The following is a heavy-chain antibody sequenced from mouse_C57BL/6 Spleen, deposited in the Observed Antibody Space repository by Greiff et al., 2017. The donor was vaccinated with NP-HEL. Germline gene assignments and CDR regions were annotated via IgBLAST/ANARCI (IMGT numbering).Heavy chain of an antibody. D-gene: IGHD2-2*01. CDR2: IWGDGST. V-gene: IGHV2-3*01. CDR3: AKASTMVTTWRSWFAY. Sequence: QVQLKESGPGLVAPSQCLSISCTVSGFSLTSYGVRWVRQPPGKGLEWLGVIWGDGSTNYHSALISRPSINKYNAKNQVILKLNSLQTDATATYYCAKASTMVTTWRSWFAYWGQGTLVTVSA. CDR1: GFSLTSYG. J-gene: IGHJ3*01.